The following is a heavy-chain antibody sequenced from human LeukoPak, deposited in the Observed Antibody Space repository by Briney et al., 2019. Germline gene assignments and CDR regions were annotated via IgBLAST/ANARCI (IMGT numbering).Heavy chain of an antibody. J-gene: IGHJ4*02. D-gene: IGHD3-16*01. CDR1: GFTFSSYW. CDR2: IKQDGSES. Sequence: PGGSLRLSCAASGFTFSSYWMSWVRQAPRKGLEWVANIKQDGSESYYVDSVKGRFTFSRDNAKNSLYLQIISLRAEDTAVYYCARLGEKADFDYWGQGTLVTVSS. CDR3: ARLGEKADFDY. V-gene: IGHV3-7*01.